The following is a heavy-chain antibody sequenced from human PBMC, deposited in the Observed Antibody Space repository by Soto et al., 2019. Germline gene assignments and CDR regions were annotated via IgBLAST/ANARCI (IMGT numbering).Heavy chain of an antibody. CDR1: GGSISSGGYY. V-gene: IGHV4-31*03. Sequence: LSLTCTVSGGSISSGGYYWSWIRQHPGKGLEWIGYIYYSGSTYYNPSLKSRVTISVDTSKNQFSLKLSSVTAADTAVYYCAKTSRVYQGVTDAFDIWGQGTMVTVSS. CDR3: AKTSRVYQGVTDAFDI. J-gene: IGHJ3*02. CDR2: IYYSGST. D-gene: IGHD6-13*01.